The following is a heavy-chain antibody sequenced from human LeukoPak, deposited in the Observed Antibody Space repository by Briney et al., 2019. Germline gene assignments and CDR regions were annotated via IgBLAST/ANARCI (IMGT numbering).Heavy chain of an antibody. CDR3: ARGTGSGFDY. D-gene: IGHD2-15*01. CDR2: ISSSSSTI. Sequence: GGSLRLSCAASGFTLNTYSMNWVRQAPGKGLEWVSYISSSSSTIYYADSVKGRFTISRDNAKNSLYLQMNSLRDEDTAVYYCARGTGSGFDYWGQGTLVTVSS. CDR1: GFTLNTYS. J-gene: IGHJ4*02. V-gene: IGHV3-48*02.